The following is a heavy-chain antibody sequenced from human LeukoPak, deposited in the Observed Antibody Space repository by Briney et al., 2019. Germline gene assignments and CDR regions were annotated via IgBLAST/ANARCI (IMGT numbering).Heavy chain of an antibody. CDR1: GFTVSSNY. J-gene: IGHJ4*02. Sequence: GGSLRLSCAASGFTVSSNYMSWVRQAPGKGLEWVSVIYSGGSTHYADSVKGRFTISRDNSKNTLYLQMNSLKTEDTAVYYCAKDRLVVAPAAMTSNFDFWGQGTLVTVSS. V-gene: IGHV3-53*05. CDR3: AKDRLVVAPAAMTSNFDF. CDR2: IYSGGST. D-gene: IGHD2-2*01.